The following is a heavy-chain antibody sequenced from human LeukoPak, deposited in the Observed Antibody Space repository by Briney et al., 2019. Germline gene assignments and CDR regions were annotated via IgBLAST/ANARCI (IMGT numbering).Heavy chain of an antibody. J-gene: IGHJ4*02. D-gene: IGHD2-15*01. CDR1: GFTFSSYA. CDR3: AKAVQRVAATGWDY. V-gene: IGHV3-23*01. Sequence: GGSLRLPCAASGFTFSSYAMSWVRQAPGKGLEWVSAISGSGGSTYYADSVKGRFTISRDNSKNTLYLQMNSLRAEDTAVYYCAKAVQRVAATGWDYWGQGTLVTVSS. CDR2: ISGSGGST.